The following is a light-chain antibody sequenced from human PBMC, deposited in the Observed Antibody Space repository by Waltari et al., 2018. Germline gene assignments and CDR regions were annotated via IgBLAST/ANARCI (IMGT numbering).Light chain of an antibody. V-gene: IGLV1-40*01. Sequence: QSILTQPPSVSGAPGQRVTISCTGSSSNIGATYGVHWYQQLPGTAPKLLIYGTRNRPSGVPDRFSGSKSGTSASRAITGLQAEDEADYYCQSYDSSLSVVVFGGGTKLTVL. J-gene: IGLJ2*01. CDR2: GTR. CDR3: QSYDSSLSVVV. CDR1: SSNIGATYG.